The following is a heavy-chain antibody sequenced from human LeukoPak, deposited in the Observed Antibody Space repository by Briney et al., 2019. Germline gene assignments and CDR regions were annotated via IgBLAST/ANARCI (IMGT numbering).Heavy chain of an antibody. CDR3: AREGAEQAFDI. CDR1: GFTFSSYA. Sequence: GGSLRLSCAASGFTFSSYAMHWVRQAPGRGLEWVAVISYDGSNKYYADSVKGRFTISRDNSKNTLYLQMNSLRAEDTAVYYCAREGAEQAFDIWGQGTMVTVSS. V-gene: IGHV3-30-3*01. D-gene: IGHD1-26*01. CDR2: ISYDGSNK. J-gene: IGHJ3*02.